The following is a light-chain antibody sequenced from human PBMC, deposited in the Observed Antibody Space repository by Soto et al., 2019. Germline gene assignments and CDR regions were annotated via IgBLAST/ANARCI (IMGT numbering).Light chain of an antibody. CDR1: QDVNIW. CDR3: QQVNTFPYT. CDR2: GAS. J-gene: IGKJ2*01. V-gene: IGKV1-12*01. Sequence: DIQMTQSPSSVAASVGDRVTITCRASQDVNIWLAWYQQRPGKAPKLLIFGASNLHSGAPSRFSGSGIGSDFTLTISGLEPEDFATYYCQQVNTFPYTFGQGTTVEI.